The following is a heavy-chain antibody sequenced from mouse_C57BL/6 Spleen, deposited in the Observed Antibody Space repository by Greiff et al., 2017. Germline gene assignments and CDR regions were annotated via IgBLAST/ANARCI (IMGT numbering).Heavy chain of an antibody. CDR3: AKSYYGSSFYYFDD. J-gene: IGHJ2*01. CDR2: ISSGSSTI. Sequence: EVKVVESGGGLVRPGGSLKLSCAASGFTFSDSGMHWVRQAPEKGLEWVAYISSGSSTIYYAATVKGRFPISRDNAKNTLFLQMTSLRSEDTAMYYCAKSYYGSSFYYFDDWGQGTTLTVS. D-gene: IGHD1-1*01. V-gene: IGHV5-17*01. CDR1: GFTFSDSG.